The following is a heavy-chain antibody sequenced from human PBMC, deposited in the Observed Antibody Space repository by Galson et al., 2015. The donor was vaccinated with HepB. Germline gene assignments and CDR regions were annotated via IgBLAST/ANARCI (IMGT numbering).Heavy chain of an antibody. Sequence: SLRLSCAASGFTFSSYAMSWVRQAPGKGLEWVSAIGSDGSSTFYADSVKGRSTISRDNSGNTLYLQMNRLRAEDTAIYYCVKDLGVRREYYYYGMDIWGQGTTVTVSS. J-gene: IGHJ6*02. CDR3: VKDLGVRREYYYYGMDI. CDR2: IGSDGSST. D-gene: IGHD3-16*01. CDR1: GFTFSSYA. V-gene: IGHV3-23*01.